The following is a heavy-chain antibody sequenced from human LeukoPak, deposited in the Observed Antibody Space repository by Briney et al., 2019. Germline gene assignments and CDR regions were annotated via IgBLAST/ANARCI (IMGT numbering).Heavy chain of an antibody. J-gene: IGHJ4*02. Sequence: SVKVSCKASGYTFTSYGISWVRQAPGQGREGMGWISAYNGNTNYAQKLQGRVTMTTDTSTSTAYMELRSLRSHATAVYYCPRGLRDGYTFGLDYCGQGTMVTVSS. CDR1: GYTFTSYG. D-gene: IGHD5-24*01. CDR2: ISAYNGNT. CDR3: PRGLRDGYTFGLDY. V-gene: IGHV1-18*01.